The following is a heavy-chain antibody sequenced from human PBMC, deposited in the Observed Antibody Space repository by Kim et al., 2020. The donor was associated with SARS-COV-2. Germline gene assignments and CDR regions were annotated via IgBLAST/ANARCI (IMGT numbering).Heavy chain of an antibody. D-gene: IGHD3-3*01. Sequence: ASVKVSCKASGYTFTSYYMHWVRQAPGQGLEWMGIINPSGGSTSYAQKFQGRVTMTRDTSTSTVYMELSSLRSEDTAVYYCARALNAVDDFWSGYYTGWGYYYMDVWGKGTTVTVSS. CDR2: INPSGGST. CDR3: ARALNAVDDFWSGYYTGWGYYYMDV. CDR1: GYTFTSYY. J-gene: IGHJ6*03. V-gene: IGHV1-46*01.